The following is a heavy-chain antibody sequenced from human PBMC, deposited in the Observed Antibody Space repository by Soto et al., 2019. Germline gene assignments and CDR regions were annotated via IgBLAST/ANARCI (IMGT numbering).Heavy chain of an antibody. Sequence: EVQLLESGGGLVQPGGSLRLSCAASGFTFSSYAMSWVRQAPGKGLEWVSVLSGSGGSTYYADSVKGRFTISRDNSKNTLYLQMNSVRAEDTALYYCAKVDTAMVTDAFDIWGQGTMVTVSS. CDR2: LSGSGGST. J-gene: IGHJ3*02. CDR1: GFTFSSYA. D-gene: IGHD5-18*01. V-gene: IGHV3-23*01. CDR3: AKVDTAMVTDAFDI.